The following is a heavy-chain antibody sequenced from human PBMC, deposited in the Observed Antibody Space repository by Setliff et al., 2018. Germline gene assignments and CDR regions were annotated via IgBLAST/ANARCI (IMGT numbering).Heavy chain of an antibody. CDR1: GGSISSGGYY. J-gene: IGHJ4*02. D-gene: IGHD3-10*01. CDR3: ARDGRFGGPSQGPDY. Sequence: SETLSLTCTVSGGSISSGGYYWSWIRQHPGKGLEWIGYIYYSGSTYYNPSLKSRVTISIDRSKNQFFLEVTSVTAADTAVYFCARDGRFGGPSQGPDYWGQGTLVTVSS. V-gene: IGHV4-31*03. CDR2: IYYSGST.